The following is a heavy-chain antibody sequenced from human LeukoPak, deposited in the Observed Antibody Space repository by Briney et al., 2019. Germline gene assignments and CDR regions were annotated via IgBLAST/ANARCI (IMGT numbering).Heavy chain of an antibody. CDR2: ISGGGPRT. Sequence: GGSLRLSCAASGFTFSSYAMNWIRQAPGKGLESASTISGGGPRTYHADSVKGRFTISRDNANNTVYLLMSSLRAEDTAVYSCAKGTCTAKSCYGNAFDMWGQGTKVTVSS. CDR3: AKGTCTAKSCYGNAFDM. J-gene: IGHJ3*02. D-gene: IGHD2-15*01. V-gene: IGHV3-23*01. CDR1: GFTFSSYA.